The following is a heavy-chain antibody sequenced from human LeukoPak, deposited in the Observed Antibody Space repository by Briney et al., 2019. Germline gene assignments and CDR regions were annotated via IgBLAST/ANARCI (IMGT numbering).Heavy chain of an antibody. CDR3: ATWRTAKTGFDY. J-gene: IGHJ4*02. D-gene: IGHD1-1*01. CDR2: IDYSGST. V-gene: IGHV4-59*01. Sequence: SETLSLTCTVSGGSIRSYYWSWIRQPPGKGLEWIGYIDYSGSTNYNPSLKSRVTISVDTSKNQFSLNLSSVTAADTAVYYCATWRTAKTGFDYWGQGTLVTVSS. CDR1: GGSIRSYY.